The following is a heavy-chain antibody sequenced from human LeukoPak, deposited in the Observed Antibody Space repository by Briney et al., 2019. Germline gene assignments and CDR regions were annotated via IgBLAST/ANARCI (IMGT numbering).Heavy chain of an antibody. CDR2: IYHSGRT. D-gene: IGHD3-22*01. CDR1: GYSISSGYY. Sequence: SETLSLTCTVSGYSISSGYYWGWIRQPPGKGLEWIGSIYHSGRTFYNPSLKSRVTISVDTSKNQFSLKLTSVTAADTAVYYCARHFRPPYYYDSSGYWWFDPWGQGTLVTVSS. CDR3: ARHFRPPYYYDSSGYWWFDP. J-gene: IGHJ5*02. V-gene: IGHV4-38-2*02.